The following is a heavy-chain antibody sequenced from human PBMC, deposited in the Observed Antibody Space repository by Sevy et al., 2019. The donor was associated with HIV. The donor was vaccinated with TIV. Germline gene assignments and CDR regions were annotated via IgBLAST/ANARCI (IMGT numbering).Heavy chain of an antibody. D-gene: IGHD4-4*01. CDR2: SSYDGHTN. CDR3: AKDLLQLTIKELAQDYYYGMDV. V-gene: IGHV3-30*18. J-gene: IGHJ6*02. CDR1: GFSFSNFG. Sequence: GGSLRLSCIASGFSFSNFGMHWVRQAPGKGLEWVAISSYDGHTNYFGDSVKGRFTISRDNSKNTLYQQMNSLRVQDTAVYYCAKDLLQLTIKELAQDYYYGMDVWGQGTTVTVSS.